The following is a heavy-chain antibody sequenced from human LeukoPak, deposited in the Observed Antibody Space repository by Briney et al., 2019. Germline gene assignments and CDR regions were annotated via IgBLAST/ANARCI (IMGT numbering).Heavy chain of an antibody. CDR2: MNPNNDNT. CDR3: ARGDSVYGGTDY. D-gene: IGHD4-17*01. V-gene: IGHV1-8*01. Sequence: ASVTVSCTASGYTFTSYDINWVRQAAGQGLEWMGYMNPNNDNTGYAQKFQGRVTMTRDTSISTAFMELSSLTSEDTAVYYCARGDSVYGGTDYWGQGTLVTVSS. J-gene: IGHJ4*02. CDR1: GYTFTSYD.